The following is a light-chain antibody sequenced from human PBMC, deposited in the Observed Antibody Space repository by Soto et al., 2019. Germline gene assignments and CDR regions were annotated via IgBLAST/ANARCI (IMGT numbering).Light chain of an antibody. V-gene: IGLV2-14*03. CDR2: DVS. CDR1: SSDVGAYNY. Sequence: QSALTQPASVSGSPGQSITISCTGTSSDVGAYNYVSWYQHHPGKAPKLMIYDVSNRPSGVSNRFSGSKSGNTASLTISGLQAEDEADYYCSSYTSSSTPVVFGGGTKVTVL. J-gene: IGLJ2*01. CDR3: SSYTSSSTPVV.